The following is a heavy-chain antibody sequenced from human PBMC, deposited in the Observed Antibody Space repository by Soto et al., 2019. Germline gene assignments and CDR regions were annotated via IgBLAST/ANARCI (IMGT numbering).Heavy chain of an antibody. CDR2: IYTSGST. Sequence: QVQLQESGPGLVKPSETLSLTCTVSGDSISSYYWSWIRQPAGKGLEWIGRIYTSGSTNYNPSLKSRVTMSVDMSKNQFSLKLSSVTAADTAVYYCARELPHLASYRVYFDYWGQGTLVTVSS. J-gene: IGHJ4*02. CDR3: ARELPHLASYRVYFDY. D-gene: IGHD1-26*01. V-gene: IGHV4-4*07. CDR1: GDSISSYY.